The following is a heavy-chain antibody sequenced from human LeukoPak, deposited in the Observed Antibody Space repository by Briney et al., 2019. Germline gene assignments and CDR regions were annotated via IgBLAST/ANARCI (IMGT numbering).Heavy chain of an antibody. D-gene: IGHD3-10*01. CDR1: GFTFSSYS. CDR2: ISRSSNYK. J-gene: IGHJ4*02. V-gene: IGHV3-21*01. Sequence: GGSLRLSCAASGFTFSSYSMNWVRQAPGKGLEWVSSISRSSNYKYYADSVKGRFTISRDNAKNSLYLQMNSLRAEDTAVYYCAKAESYGMDYWGQGTLVTVSS. CDR3: AKAESYGMDY.